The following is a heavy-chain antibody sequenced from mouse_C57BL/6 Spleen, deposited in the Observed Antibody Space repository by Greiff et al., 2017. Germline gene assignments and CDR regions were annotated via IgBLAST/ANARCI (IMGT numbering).Heavy chain of an antibody. Sequence: VQLQQSGPELVKPGASVKISCKASGYAFSSSWMNWVKQRPGKGLEWIGRIYPGDGDTNYNGKFKGKATLTADKSSSTAYMQLSSLTSEDSAVYFCARGRIYYYFDYWGQGTTLTVSS. CDR2: IYPGDGDT. J-gene: IGHJ2*01. CDR1: GYAFSSSW. D-gene: IGHD1-1*01. CDR3: ARGRIYYYFDY. V-gene: IGHV1-82*01.